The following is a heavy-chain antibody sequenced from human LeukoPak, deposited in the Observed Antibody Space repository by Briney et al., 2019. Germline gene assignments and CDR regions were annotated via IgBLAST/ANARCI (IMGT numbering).Heavy chain of an antibody. CDR1: GFTFSSYS. J-gene: IGHJ4*02. CDR2: ISSSTSYI. V-gene: IGHV3-21*01. CDR3: ARAGGSTVSHSDY. D-gene: IGHD4-17*01. Sequence: RGSLRLSCAASGFTFSSYSMNWIRQAPGKGLEWVSSISSSTSYIYYADSVKGRFTISKDNAKNSLYPQMNSLRAEDTAVYYCARAGGSTVSHSDYWGQGTLVTVSS.